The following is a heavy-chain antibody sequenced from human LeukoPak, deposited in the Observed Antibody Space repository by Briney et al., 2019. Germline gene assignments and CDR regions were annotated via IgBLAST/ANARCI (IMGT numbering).Heavy chain of an antibody. D-gene: IGHD3-22*01. J-gene: IGHJ3*02. CDR3: ARPYCDSSALGAFDS. Sequence: GESLEIPLKGSGYRFTSYWIGWVRPIPGEGLEWMGIIYPGASNTRYSPSFQGQITISADKSISTAYLQWSSLKASDTAMYYCARPYCDSSALGAFDSWDQGTMVTVSA. V-gene: IGHV5-51*01. CDR1: GYRFTSYW. CDR2: IYPGASNT.